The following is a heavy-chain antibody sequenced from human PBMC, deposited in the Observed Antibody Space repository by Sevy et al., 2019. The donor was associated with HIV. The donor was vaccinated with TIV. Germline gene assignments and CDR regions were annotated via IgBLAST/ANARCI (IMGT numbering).Heavy chain of an antibody. J-gene: IGHJ4*02. CDR2: IYYSGST. CDR1: GGSISSYY. D-gene: IGHD3-22*01. V-gene: IGHV4-59*01. Sequence: SETLSLTCTVSGGSISSYYWSWIRQPPGKGLEWIGYIYYSGSTNYNPSLKSRVIISVDTSKNQFSLKLSSVTAADTAVYYCARDRYYDSSGVFDYWGQGTLVTVSS. CDR3: ARDRYYDSSGVFDY.